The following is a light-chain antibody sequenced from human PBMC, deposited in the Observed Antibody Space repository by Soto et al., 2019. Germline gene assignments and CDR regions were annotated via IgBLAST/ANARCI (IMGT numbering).Light chain of an antibody. CDR3: QRYGSLPPT. V-gene: IGKV1-33*01. CDR1: QDISTY. J-gene: IGKJ4*01. Sequence: DIQMTQSPSSLSASIGDRVTITCQASQDISTYLNWYQQKSGKVPKFLIYDASNLATGVPSRFSGSGSGTDFTFTISSLQPEDVGTYYCQRYGSLPPTFGGGTKV. CDR2: DAS.